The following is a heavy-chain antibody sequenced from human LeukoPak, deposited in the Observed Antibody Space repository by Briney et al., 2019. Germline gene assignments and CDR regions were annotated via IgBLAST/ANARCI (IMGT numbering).Heavy chain of an antibody. CDR2: INANSGGT. V-gene: IGHV1-2*02. CDR1: GHTFTGYY. Sequence: ASVKVSCKASGHTFTGYYMHWVRQAPGQGLEWTGWINANSGGTNYAQKFQGRVTMTRDTSISTAYMELSRLRSDDTAVYYCAREYYYDSSGYYSHHLDYWGQGTLVTVSS. CDR3: AREYYYDSSGYYSHHLDY. J-gene: IGHJ4*02. D-gene: IGHD3-22*01.